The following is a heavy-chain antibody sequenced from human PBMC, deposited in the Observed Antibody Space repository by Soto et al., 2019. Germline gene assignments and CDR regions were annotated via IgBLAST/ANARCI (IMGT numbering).Heavy chain of an antibody. CDR2: IFYTGST. V-gene: IGHV4-31*03. CDR3: ARGSVTTVKTWKNWCDP. J-gene: IGHJ5*02. CDR1: GGSISSGAYY. D-gene: IGHD4-4*01. Sequence: SETLSLTCTVSGGSISSGAYYWSWIRQHPGKGLEWIGYIFYTGSTYYNPSLKSRVMISVDTSKNQFSLNLSSVTDADTAVYYCARGSVTTVKTWKNWCDPWGQGTLVTVSS.